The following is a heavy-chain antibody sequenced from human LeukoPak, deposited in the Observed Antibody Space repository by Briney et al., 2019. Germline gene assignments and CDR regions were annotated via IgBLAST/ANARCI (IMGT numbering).Heavy chain of an antibody. D-gene: IGHD3-3*01. V-gene: IGHV1-18*01. CDR1: GYTFTSYG. CDR2: ISAYNGNT. CDR3: ARDSYDFWSSAGYFDY. J-gene: IGHJ4*02. Sequence: ASVKVSCKASGYTFTSYGISWVRQAPGQGLEWMGWISAYNGNTNYAQKLQGRVTMTTDTSTSTAYMELSSLRSEDTAVYYCARDSYDFWSSAGYFDYWGQGTLVTVSS.